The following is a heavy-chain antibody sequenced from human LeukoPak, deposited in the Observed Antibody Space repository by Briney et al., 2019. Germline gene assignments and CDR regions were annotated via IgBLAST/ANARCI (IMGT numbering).Heavy chain of an antibody. Sequence: GGSLRLSCAASGFTFSSYGMHWVRQAPGKGLEWVAFIRYDGSNKYYADSVKGRFTISRDNSKNTLYLQMNSLRAEDTAVYYCAKDATSQWPYDGLGYWGQGTLVTVSS. CDR3: AKDATSQWPYDGLGY. CDR1: GFTFSSYG. V-gene: IGHV3-30*02. J-gene: IGHJ4*02. D-gene: IGHD6-19*01. CDR2: IRYDGSNK.